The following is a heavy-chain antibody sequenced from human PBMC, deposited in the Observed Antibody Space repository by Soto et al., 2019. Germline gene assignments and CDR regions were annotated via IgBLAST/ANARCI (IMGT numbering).Heavy chain of an antibody. CDR1: GYTSSVYY. CDR2: INPTAGST. D-gene: IGHD3-22*01. CDR3: ARGDSSGYSDY. V-gene: IGHV1-46*01. J-gene: IGHJ4*02. Sequence: ASVKASCKASGYTSSVYYIHWVRQAPGQGLEWMGIINPTAGSTDYAQNFQGRVTMTRDTSASTVYMQMSSLTSEDAAVYYCARGDSSGYSDYWGQGTLVTVSS.